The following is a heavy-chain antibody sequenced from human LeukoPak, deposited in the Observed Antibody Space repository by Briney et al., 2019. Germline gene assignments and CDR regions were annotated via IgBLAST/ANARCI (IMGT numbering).Heavy chain of an antibody. D-gene: IGHD2-2*01. CDR2: IESDGGRT. J-gene: IGHJ4*02. Sequence: GGSLRLSCAASGLTFSHYWMHWVRQAPGKGLVWVSRIESDGGRTDYADSLKGRFTISRDNAKNTLYLGMNSLRAEDTAVYYCARVGHCSSTACFIDYWGQGTLVTVSS. CDR3: ARVGHCSSTACFIDY. CDR1: GLTFSHYW. V-gene: IGHV3-74*01.